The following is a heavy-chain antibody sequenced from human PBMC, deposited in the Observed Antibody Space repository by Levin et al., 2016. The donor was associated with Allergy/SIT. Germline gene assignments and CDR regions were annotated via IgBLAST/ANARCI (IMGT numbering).Heavy chain of an antibody. CDR1: GGTFSSYA. V-gene: IGHV1-69*04. CDR2: IIPILGIA. J-gene: IGHJ6*02. Sequence: SVKVSCKASGGTFSSYAISWVRQAPGQGLEWMGRIIPILGIANYAQKFQGRVTITADKSTSTAYMELSSLRSEDTAVYYCASYRYSSVYYYYYGMDVWGQGTTVTVSS. D-gene: IGHD6-25*01. CDR3: ASYRYSSVYYYYYGMDV.